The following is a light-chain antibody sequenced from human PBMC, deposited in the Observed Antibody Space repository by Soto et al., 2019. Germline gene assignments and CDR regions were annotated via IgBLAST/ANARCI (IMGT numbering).Light chain of an antibody. CDR2: GAS. Sequence: EIVLTQSPGTLPLSPGERATLSCRASQSITSNYLAWYQQKPGQAPRLLIFGASNRATGIPDRFSGSGSGTDLTLTISRLEPEDFVVYYCQQYGSSPGTFGQGTRLEI. V-gene: IGKV3-20*01. J-gene: IGKJ5*01. CDR3: QQYGSSPGT. CDR1: QSITSNY.